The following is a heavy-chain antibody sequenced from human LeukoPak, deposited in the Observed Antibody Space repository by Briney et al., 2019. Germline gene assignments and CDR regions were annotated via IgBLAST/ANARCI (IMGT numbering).Heavy chain of an antibody. V-gene: IGHV4-59*01. CDR3: ARTQHSSSWSAFDI. D-gene: IGHD6-13*01. Sequence: SETLSLTCTVSGGSISGYYWGWIRQPPGKGLEWVGYVHYSGTTNYNPSLKRRVTISLDTSKNQFSLKLRSLTAADTAMYYCARTQHSSSWSAFDIWGQGTMVSVSS. CDR1: GGSISGYY. J-gene: IGHJ3*02. CDR2: VHYSGTT.